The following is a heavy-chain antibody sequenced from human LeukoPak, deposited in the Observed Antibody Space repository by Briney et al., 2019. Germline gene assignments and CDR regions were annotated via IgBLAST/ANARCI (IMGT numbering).Heavy chain of an antibody. V-gene: IGHV3-48*04. Sequence: GALRLSCAASGFTFCSFWMSWVRPGPGEGGGGVSYISSSGSTIYYADSVKGRFTISRDNAKNSLYLQMNSLRAEDTAVYYCASGDSSGPFDYWGQGTLVTVSS. J-gene: IGHJ4*02. CDR2: ISSSGSTI. D-gene: IGHD3-22*01. CDR1: GFTFCSFW. CDR3: ASGDSSGPFDY.